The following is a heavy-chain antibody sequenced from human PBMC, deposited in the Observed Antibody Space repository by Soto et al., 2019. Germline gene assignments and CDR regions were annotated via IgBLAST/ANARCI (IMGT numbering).Heavy chain of an antibody. V-gene: IGHV3-30-3*01. CDR3: ARAGCDGGTCYTLVGLRYGMDV. CDR1: GFTFSNYA. Sequence: QVQLVESGGGVVQPGRSLRLSCAASGFTFSNYAMYWVRQAPGKGLEWVAVISYEGNNKYYADSVKGRFTISRDNSKNTLYLQMNSLRAEDTAVYYCARAGCDGGTCYTLVGLRYGMDVWGQGTTCTVSS. D-gene: IGHD2-15*01. CDR2: ISYEGNNK. J-gene: IGHJ6*02.